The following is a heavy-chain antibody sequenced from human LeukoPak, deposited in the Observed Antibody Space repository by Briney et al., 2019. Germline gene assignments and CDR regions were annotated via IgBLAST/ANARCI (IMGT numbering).Heavy chain of an antibody. Sequence: PGGSLRLSCAASGFTFDDYGMSWVRQAPGKGLEWVSGINWNGGSTGYADSVKGRFTISRDNAKNSLYLQMNSLRAEDTALYYCARVRGSYYYYYMDVWGKGTTVTVSS. CDR2: INWNGGST. CDR1: GFTFDDYG. V-gene: IGHV3-20*04. CDR3: ARVRGSYYYYYMDV. J-gene: IGHJ6*03. D-gene: IGHD1-26*01.